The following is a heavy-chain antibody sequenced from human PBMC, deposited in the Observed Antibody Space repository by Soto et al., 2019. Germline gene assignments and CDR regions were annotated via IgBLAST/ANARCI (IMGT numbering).Heavy chain of an antibody. Sequence: QLHLVASGGGVVQPGRSLRLSCGASGFTFSSFAMHWVRQAPGTGLEWVTAISYDGRRTYYEDSVKGRFTISRDNSKNEMSLPITRPRVDDTAVYYCAKCYDTLTTSFLSLDNWGQGTLVTVS. CDR3: AKCYDTLTTSFLSLDN. CDR2: ISYDGRRT. V-gene: IGHV3-30*04. J-gene: IGHJ4*02. D-gene: IGHD3-9*01. CDR1: GFTFSSFA.